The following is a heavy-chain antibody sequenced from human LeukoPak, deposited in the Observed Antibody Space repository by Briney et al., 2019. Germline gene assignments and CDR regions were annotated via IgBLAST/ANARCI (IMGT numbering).Heavy chain of an antibody. CDR2: FDPEDGET. J-gene: IGHJ4*02. CDR3: ATDLPMVRGVIITGYFDY. V-gene: IGHV1-24*01. D-gene: IGHD3-10*01. CDR1: GYTLTELS. Sequence: ASVKVSCKVSGYTLTELSMHWVRQAPGKGLEWMGGFDPEDGETIYAQKFQGRVTMTEDTSTDTAYMELSSLRSEDTAVYYCATDLPMVRGVIITGYFDYWGQGTLVTVSS.